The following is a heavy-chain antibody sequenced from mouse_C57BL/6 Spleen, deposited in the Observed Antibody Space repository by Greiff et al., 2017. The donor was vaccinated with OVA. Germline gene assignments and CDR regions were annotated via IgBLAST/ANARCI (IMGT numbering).Heavy chain of an antibody. CDR2: INPSSGYT. D-gene: IGHD1-1*01. CDR1: GYTFTSYW. J-gene: IGHJ2*01. V-gene: IGHV1-7*01. Sequence: QVQLQQSGAELAKPGASVKLSCKASGYTFTSYWMHWVKQRPGQGLEWIGYINPSSGYTKYNQKFKDKATLTADKSYSTAYMQLSSLTYEDSAVYYCARGHYYGSSPYYFDYWGQGTTLTVSS. CDR3: ARGHYYGSSPYYFDY.